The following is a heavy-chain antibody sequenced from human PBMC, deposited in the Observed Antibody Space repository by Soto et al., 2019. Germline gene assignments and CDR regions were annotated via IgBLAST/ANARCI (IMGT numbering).Heavy chain of an antibody. Sequence: GGSLRLSCAASGLSFGSYSMNWVRQAPGKGLEWVSSISSSSSYIYYADSVKGRFTISRDNAKNSLYLQMNSLRAEDTAVYYCARAFMKGRRYYYATVFPDPGTTLTL. CDR2: ISSSSSYI. J-gene: IGHJ6*02. CDR1: GLSFGSYS. CDR3: ARAFMKGRRYYYATVF. V-gene: IGHV3-21*01. D-gene: IGHD3-16*01.